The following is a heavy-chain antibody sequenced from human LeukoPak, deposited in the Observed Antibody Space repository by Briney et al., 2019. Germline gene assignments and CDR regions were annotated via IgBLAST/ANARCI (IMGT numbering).Heavy chain of an antibody. D-gene: IGHD2-21*02. CDR1: GYTFTSYY. V-gene: IGHV1-2*02. Sequence: ASVKVSCKASGYTFTSYYIHWVRQAPGQGLEWMGWLNPNRGLTNYAQRFQGRVTMTRDRSIGTAYMQLTWLRSDDTAVYYCARDYRPSNCRGGDCPYYYFDYWGQGALVTVSS. CDR2: LNPNRGLT. J-gene: IGHJ4*02. CDR3: ARDYRPSNCRGGDCPYYYFDY.